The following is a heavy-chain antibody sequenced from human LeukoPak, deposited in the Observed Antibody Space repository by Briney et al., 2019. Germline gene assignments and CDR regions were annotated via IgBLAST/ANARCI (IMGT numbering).Heavy chain of an antibody. CDR3: ASQVTIFGGGKYFDY. Sequence: GGSLRLSCAASGFTFSDYYMSWIRQAPGKGLEWVSYISSSSSYTNYADSVKGRFTISRDNAKNSLYLHMNSLRAEDTAVYYCASQVTIFGGGKYFDYWGQGTLVTVSS. J-gene: IGHJ4*02. D-gene: IGHD3-3*01. V-gene: IGHV3-11*03. CDR2: ISSSSSYT. CDR1: GFTFSDYY.